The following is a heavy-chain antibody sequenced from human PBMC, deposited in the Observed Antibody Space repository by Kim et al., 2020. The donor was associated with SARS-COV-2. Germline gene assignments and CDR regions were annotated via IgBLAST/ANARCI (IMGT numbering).Heavy chain of an antibody. CDR2: ISGDGSTT. J-gene: IGHJ4*02. V-gene: IGHV3-74*01. CDR3: AGRSLRGTNLFDY. D-gene: IGHD1-1*01. Sequence: GGSLRLSCATSGFTFSSFWMHWVRQDPGEGLVWVSRISGDGSTTNYADSVKGRFTISRDNAKNTMYLEMNSLRAEDTAVYYCAGRSLRGTNLFDYWGQGT. CDR1: GFTFSSFW.